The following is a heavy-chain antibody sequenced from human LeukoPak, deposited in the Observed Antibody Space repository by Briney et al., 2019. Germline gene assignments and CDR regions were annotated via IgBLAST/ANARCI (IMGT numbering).Heavy chain of an antibody. Sequence: GRSLRLSCAASGFTFSHYAISWVRQAPGQGLEWVSGMSGSGESTYYVDSVRDRFTISRDSSKNTVFLQMNSLRAEDTALYYCARFRLFGDYAGLLDYWGQGTLVTVSS. CDR1: GFTFSHYA. CDR3: ARFRLFGDYAGLLDY. V-gene: IGHV3-23*01. CDR2: MSGSGEST. J-gene: IGHJ4*02. D-gene: IGHD4-17*01.